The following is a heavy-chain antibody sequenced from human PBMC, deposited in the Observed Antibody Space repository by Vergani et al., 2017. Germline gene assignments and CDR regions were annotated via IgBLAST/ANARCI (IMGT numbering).Heavy chain of an antibody. CDR1: GFTFSSYS. CDR2: ISSSSSYI. CDR3: ARDRYYRGSGSYPYCYYYGLEL. J-gene: IGHJ6*02. D-gene: IGHD3-10*01. Sequence: EVQLVESGGGLVKRGGSLRLSCAASGFTFSSYSMNWVRQAPGKGLEWVSSISSSSSYIHYSDSLKGRFTISRDNAKSSLYLQMNSLRAEDTGVYYCARDRYYRGSGSYPYCYYYGLELLGPGTAVTGSS. V-gene: IGHV3-21*01.